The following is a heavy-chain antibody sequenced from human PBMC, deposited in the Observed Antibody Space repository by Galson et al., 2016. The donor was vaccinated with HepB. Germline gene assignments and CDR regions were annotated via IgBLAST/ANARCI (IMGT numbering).Heavy chain of an antibody. Sequence: FLRLSCADSGFIFGSYAMNWVRQAPGKGLEWLAVTSNDGSNKYFADSVKGRFTISRDNSKNTLYLQMNSLRAEDTAVYYCARFIASPWNDYYYYGMDVWGKGTTVTVSS. J-gene: IGHJ6*04. CDR2: TSNDGSNK. D-gene: IGHD1-1*01. CDR3: ARFIASPWNDYYYYGMDV. CDR1: GFIFGSYA. V-gene: IGHV3-30-3*01.